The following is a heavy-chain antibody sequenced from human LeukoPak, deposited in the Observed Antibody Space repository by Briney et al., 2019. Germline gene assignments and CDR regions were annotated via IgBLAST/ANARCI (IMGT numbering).Heavy chain of an antibody. D-gene: IGHD1-26*01. J-gene: IGHJ4*02. CDR2: ISGGGGST. V-gene: IGHV3-23*01. Sequence: GGSLRLSCSASGFTFSAYSMNWVRQAPGKGLEWVSTISGGGGSTYYADSVKGRFTISRDNSKNTLYLQVNSLRAEDTAVYYCAKGGKWDVTPFDYWGQGTLVTVSS. CDR3: AKGGKWDVTPFDY. CDR1: GFTFSAYS.